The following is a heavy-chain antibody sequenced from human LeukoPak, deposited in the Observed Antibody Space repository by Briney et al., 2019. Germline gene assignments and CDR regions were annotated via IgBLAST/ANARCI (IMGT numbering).Heavy chain of an antibody. CDR3: ARDVSIAAALTYYYYGMDV. Sequence: ASVKDSCKASGYTFTGYYMHWVRQAPGQGLEWMGWINPNSGGTNYAQKFQGSVTMTRDTSISTAYMELSRLRSDDTAVYYCARDVSIAAALTYYYYGMDVWGQGTRVTVS. D-gene: IGHD6-6*01. J-gene: IGHJ6*02. CDR1: GYTFTGYY. V-gene: IGHV1-2*02. CDR2: INPNSGGT.